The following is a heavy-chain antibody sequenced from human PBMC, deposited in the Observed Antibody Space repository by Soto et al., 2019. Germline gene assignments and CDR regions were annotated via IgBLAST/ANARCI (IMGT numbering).Heavy chain of an antibody. D-gene: IGHD1-26*01. V-gene: IGHV3-74*03. Sequence: GGSLRLSCEASGFTFSGHWMHWVRRAPGKGLVWVSHIDTDGSTGGTSYADSVKGRFTVSRDDSNDRLYLQMNDLRVEDTAVYYCARGRGTYYADSWGQGTLVTSPQ. CDR1: GFTFSGHW. CDR3: ARGRGTYYADS. J-gene: IGHJ4*02. CDR2: IDTDGSTGGT.